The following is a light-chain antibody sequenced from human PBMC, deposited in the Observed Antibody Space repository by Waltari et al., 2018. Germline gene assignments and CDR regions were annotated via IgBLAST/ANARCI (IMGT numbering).Light chain of an antibody. Sequence: QSALTQPVSVSGSPGQSITISCTGSSNDVGTYNYVSWYQQHPGKAPKLIIFEVRHRPSGVSNRFSASKSGNKASLTISGLQTEDEADYYCSSYTSSSTLVFGGGTKVTVL. CDR2: EVR. V-gene: IGLV2-14*01. CDR1: SNDVGTYNY. J-gene: IGLJ2*01. CDR3: SSYTSSSTLV.